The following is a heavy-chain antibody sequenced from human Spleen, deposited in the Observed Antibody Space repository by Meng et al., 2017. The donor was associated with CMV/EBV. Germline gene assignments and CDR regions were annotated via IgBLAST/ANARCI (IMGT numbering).Heavy chain of an antibody. J-gene: IGHJ5*02. CDR2: INHSGST. D-gene: IGHD3-10*01. CDR1: GGSFSGYY. V-gene: IGHV4-34*01. Sequence: VQLQQWGAGLLKPSETLSLTCAVYGGSFSGYYWSWIRQPPGKGLEWIGEINHSGSTNYNPSLKSRVTISVDTSKNQFSLKLSSVTAADTAVYYCARGDVSTYYYGSGSYRGWFDPWGQGTLVTVSS. CDR3: ARGDVSTYYYGSGSYRGWFDP.